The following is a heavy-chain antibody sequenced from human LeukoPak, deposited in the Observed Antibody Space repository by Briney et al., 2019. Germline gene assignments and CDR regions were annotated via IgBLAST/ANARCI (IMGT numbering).Heavy chain of an antibody. CDR3: AKDLHEYGSGSYYKGPFDY. CDR1: GFTFSDYY. J-gene: IGHJ4*02. Sequence: GGSLRLSCAASGFTFSDYYMSWIRQAPGKGLEWVSYISSSGSTIYYADSVKGRFTISRDNAKNSLYLQMNSLRAEDTALYYCAKDLHEYGSGSYYKGPFDYWGQGTLVTVSS. CDR2: ISSSGSTI. D-gene: IGHD3-10*01. V-gene: IGHV3-11*01.